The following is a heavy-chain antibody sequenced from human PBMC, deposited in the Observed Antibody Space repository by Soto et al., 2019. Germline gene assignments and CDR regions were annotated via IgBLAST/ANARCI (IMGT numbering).Heavy chain of an antibody. Sequence: QVQLVESGGGVVQPGRSLRLSCAASGFTFSSYGMHWVRQAPGKGLEWVAVIWYDGSNKYYADSVKGRFTISRDNSKNTLYLQMNSLRAKDTAVYYCARGRVAVAGYFQHWGQGTLVTVSS. CDR1: GFTFSSYG. J-gene: IGHJ1*01. V-gene: IGHV3-33*01. D-gene: IGHD6-19*01. CDR2: IWYDGSNK. CDR3: ARGRVAVAGYFQH.